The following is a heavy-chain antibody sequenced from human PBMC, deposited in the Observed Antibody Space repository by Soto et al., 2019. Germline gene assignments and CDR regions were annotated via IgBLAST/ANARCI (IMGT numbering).Heavy chain of an antibody. CDR3: ARDGDYYESSGNTFDY. CDR2: IIPIFGTA. J-gene: IGHJ4*02. D-gene: IGHD3-22*01. Sequence: QVQLVQSGAEVKKPGSSVKVSCKASGGTFSSYAISWVRQAPGQGLEWMGGIIPIFGTANYAQKFQGRVTVTADESTSTAYMELSSLRSEDTAVYYCARDGDYYESSGNTFDYWGQGTLVTVSS. CDR1: GGTFSSYA. V-gene: IGHV1-69*01.